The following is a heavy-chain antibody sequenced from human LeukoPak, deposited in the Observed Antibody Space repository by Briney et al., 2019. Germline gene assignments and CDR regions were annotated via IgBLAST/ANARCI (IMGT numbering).Heavy chain of an antibody. D-gene: IGHD1-26*01. CDR3: AGGSPGKYYFDY. CDR2: ISYDGSNK. Sequence: PGGSLRLSCAAPGFTFSSYAMHWVRQAPGKGLEWVAVISYDGSNKYYADSVKGRFTISRDNSKNTLYLQMNSLRAEDTAVYYCAGGSPGKYYFDYWGQGTLVTVSS. V-gene: IGHV3-30-3*01. J-gene: IGHJ4*02. CDR1: GFTFSSYA.